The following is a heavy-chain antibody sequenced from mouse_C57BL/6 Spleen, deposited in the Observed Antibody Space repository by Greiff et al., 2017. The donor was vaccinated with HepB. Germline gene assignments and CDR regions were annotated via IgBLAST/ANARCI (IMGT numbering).Heavy chain of an antibody. Sequence: EESGPGLVKPSQSLSLTCSVTGYSITSGYYWNWIRQFPGNKLEWMGYISYDGSNNYNPSLKNRISITRDTSKNQFFLKLNSVTTEDTATYYCATSPYFDYWGQGTTLTVSS. CDR2: ISYDGSN. J-gene: IGHJ2*01. V-gene: IGHV3-6*01. CDR1: GYSITSGYY. CDR3: ATSPYFDY.